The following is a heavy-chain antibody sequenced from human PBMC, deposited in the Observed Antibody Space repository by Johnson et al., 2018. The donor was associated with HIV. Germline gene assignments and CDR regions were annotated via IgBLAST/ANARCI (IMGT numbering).Heavy chain of an antibody. CDR3: ARDQGELRRTHAFDI. Sequence: EVQLVESGGGVVQPGRSLRLSCEASGFTFSSYAVHWVRQAPGKGLEWVANIKQDGSDKYYVDSVKGRFTISRDNAKNSLVLQMNSLRHEDTAVYYCARDQGELRRTHAFDIWGQGTMVTVSS. V-gene: IGHV3-7*01. CDR2: IKQDGSDK. J-gene: IGHJ3*02. CDR1: GFTFSSYA. D-gene: IGHD1-14*01.